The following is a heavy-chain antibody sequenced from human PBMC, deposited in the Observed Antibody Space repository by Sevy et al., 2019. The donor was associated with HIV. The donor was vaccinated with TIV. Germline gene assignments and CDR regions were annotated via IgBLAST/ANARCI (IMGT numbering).Heavy chain of an antibody. D-gene: IGHD4-17*01. CDR3: ASVTYGDYYFDY. CDR2: IYHSGST. Sequence: SETQSLTCAVSGGSISSGGYSWSWIRQPPGKGLEWIGYIYHSGSTYYNPSLKSRVTISVDRSKNQFSLKLSSVTAADTAVYYCASVTYGDYYFDYWGQGTLVTVSS. J-gene: IGHJ4*02. CDR1: GGSISSGGYS. V-gene: IGHV4-30-2*01.